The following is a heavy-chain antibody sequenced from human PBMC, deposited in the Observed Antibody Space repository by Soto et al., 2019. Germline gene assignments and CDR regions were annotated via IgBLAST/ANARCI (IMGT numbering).Heavy chain of an antibody. V-gene: IGHV4-39*01. CDR2: ISYSGST. CDR1: GGSIYSSPYY. J-gene: IGHJ5*02. Sequence: TSETLSLTCTVSGGSIYSSPYYWGWIRQSPGRGLEWIASISYSGSTFYNPSLKSRVTIXXXXSXKXLXLKXXSVTAADTALYYCSRRAPEGFDPWGQGTQVT. CDR3: SRRAPEGFDP.